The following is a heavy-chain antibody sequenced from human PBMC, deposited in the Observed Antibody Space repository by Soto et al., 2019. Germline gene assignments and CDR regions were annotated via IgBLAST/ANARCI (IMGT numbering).Heavy chain of an antibody. D-gene: IGHD1-26*01. CDR1: GGTFSSYA. CDR3: GRDTAWSGATRPVEYYGMHV. Sequence: SVKVSCKACGGTFSSYAISGVRQAPGQGLEWMGGIIPIFGTANYAQKFRGRGTITADECTSTAYMELSSMPSEDTAVYSCGRDTAWSGATRPVEYYGMHVWGQGTT. J-gene: IGHJ6*01. CDR2: IIPIFGTA. V-gene: IGHV1-69*13.